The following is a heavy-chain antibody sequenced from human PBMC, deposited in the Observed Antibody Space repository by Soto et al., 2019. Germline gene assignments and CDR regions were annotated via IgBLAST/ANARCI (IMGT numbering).Heavy chain of an antibody. D-gene: IGHD3-3*01. J-gene: IGHJ3*02. CDR3: AKAGEDFWSGYYMAPDAFDI. Sequence: LRLSCAASGFTFSSYAMSWVRQAPGKGLEWVSAISGSGGSTYYTDSVKGRFTISRDNSKNTLYLQMNSLRAEDTAVYYCAKAGEDFWSGYYMAPDAFDIWGQGTMVT. V-gene: IGHV3-23*01. CDR1: GFTFSSYA. CDR2: ISGSGGST.